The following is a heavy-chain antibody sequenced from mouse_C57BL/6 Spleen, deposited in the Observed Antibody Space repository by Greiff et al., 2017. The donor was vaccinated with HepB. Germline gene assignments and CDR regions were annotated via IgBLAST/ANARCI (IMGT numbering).Heavy chain of an antibody. CDR1: GYTFTSYW. J-gene: IGHJ3*01. CDR3: AVRPPFAY. Sequence: VQLQQPGAELVKPGASVKLSCKASGYTFTSYWMQWVKQRPGQGLEWIGEIDPSDSYTNYNQKFKGKATLTVDTSSSTAYMQLSSLTSEDSAVYYCAVRPPFAYWGQGTLVTVSA. V-gene: IGHV1-50*01. D-gene: IGHD2-1*01. CDR2: IDPSDSYT.